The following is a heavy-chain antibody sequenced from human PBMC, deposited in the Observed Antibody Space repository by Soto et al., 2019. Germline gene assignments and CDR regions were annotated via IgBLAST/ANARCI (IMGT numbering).Heavy chain of an antibody. CDR3: ARQAARNYIDS. V-gene: IGHV3-11*01. CDR2: IDSRGRTL. J-gene: IGHJ4*02. Sequence: GGSLRLSCSASGFTFTDYSMSWIRQAPGKGLEWLAFIDSRGRTLSYADSVKGRFTISRDNAKNSLYLQMHSLRADDTAVYYCARQAARNYIDSWGQGDVVTFSS. D-gene: IGHD6-6*01. CDR1: GFTFTDYS.